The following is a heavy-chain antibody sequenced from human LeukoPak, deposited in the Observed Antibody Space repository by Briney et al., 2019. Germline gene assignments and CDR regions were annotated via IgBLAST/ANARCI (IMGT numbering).Heavy chain of an antibody. J-gene: IGHJ5*02. CDR1: GFTISSYW. D-gene: IGHD6-13*01. CDR3: TTDPSGSSRYQFDP. V-gene: IGHV3-74*01. Sequence: PGGSLRLSCAASGFTISSYWMHWVRQAPGKGLVWVSRINSDGSSTSYADSVKGRFTISRDNAKNTLYLQMNSLKTEDTAVYYCTTDPSGSSRYQFDPWGQGTLVSVSS. CDR2: INSDGSST.